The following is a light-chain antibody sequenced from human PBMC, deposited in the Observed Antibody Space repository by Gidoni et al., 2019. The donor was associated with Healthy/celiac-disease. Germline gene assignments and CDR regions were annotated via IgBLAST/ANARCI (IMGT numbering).Light chain of an antibody. J-gene: IGLJ1*01. CDR3: CSYAGSSTLYV. CDR2: EVS. V-gene: IGLV2-23*02. Sequence: QSALTQPASVSGSPGQSITITCTGTSSDVGSYDLVSWYQQHQGKAPKLMIYEVSKRLSGVSNRFSGSKSGNTASLTISGLQAEDEADYYCCSYAGSSTLYVFGTGTKVTVL. CDR1: SSDVGSYDL.